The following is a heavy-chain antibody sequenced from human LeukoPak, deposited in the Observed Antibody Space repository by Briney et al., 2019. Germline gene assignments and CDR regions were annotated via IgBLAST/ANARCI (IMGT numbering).Heavy chain of an antibody. CDR1: GDSISSYY. CDR3: ARDLSPVVRASPMGY. D-gene: IGHD3-10*01. V-gene: IGHV4-59*01. J-gene: IGHJ4*02. CDR2: IYYSGST. Sequence: PSETLSLTCTVSGDSISSYYWSWIRQPPGKGLEWIGCIYYSGSTYFNPSLKSRVTISVDTSKNQFSLKLSSVTAADTAVYYCARDLSPVVRASPMGYWGQGTPVTVSS.